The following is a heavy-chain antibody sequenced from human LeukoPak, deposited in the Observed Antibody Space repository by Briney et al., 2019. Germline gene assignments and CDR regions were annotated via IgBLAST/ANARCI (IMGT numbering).Heavy chain of an antibody. V-gene: IGHV3-23*01. CDR3: AREKVETFITMIVGGAFDI. Sequence: GGSLRLSCAASGFTFSSDAMRWVRQAPGKGLEWVSAISGSGGSTYYADSVKGRFTISRDNSKNTLYLQMNSLRAEDTAVYYCAREKVETFITMIVGGAFDIWGQGTMVTVSS. J-gene: IGHJ3*02. CDR1: GFTFSSDA. D-gene: IGHD3-22*01. CDR2: ISGSGGST.